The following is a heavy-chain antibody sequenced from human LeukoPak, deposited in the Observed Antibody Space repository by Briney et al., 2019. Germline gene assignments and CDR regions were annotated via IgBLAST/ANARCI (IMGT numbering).Heavy chain of an antibody. V-gene: IGHV3-21*01. J-gene: IGHJ4*02. CDR2: ISSSSSYI. CDR1: GFTFSSYS. D-gene: IGHD3-22*01. Sequence: PGGSLRLSCAASGFTFSSYSMNWVRQAPGKGLEWVSSISSSSSYIYYADSVKGRFTISRDNAKNSLYLQMNSLRAEDTAVYYCARDARIGESSGYYYPWYFDYWGQGTLVTVSS. CDR3: ARDARIGESSGYYYPWYFDY.